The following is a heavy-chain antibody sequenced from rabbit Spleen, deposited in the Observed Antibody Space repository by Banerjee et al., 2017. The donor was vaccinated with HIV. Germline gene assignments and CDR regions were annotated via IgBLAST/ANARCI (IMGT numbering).Heavy chain of an antibody. V-gene: IGHV1S40*01. CDR2: IYTNSGST. Sequence: QSLEESGGDLVKPGASLTLTCTASGFSFSSSYWICWVRQAPGKGLEWIACIYTNSGSTWYASWAKGRFTISKSSSTTVTLQLPSLTAADTATYFCAKYDAGTTYYFYLWGPGTLVTVS. CDR3: AKYDAGTTYYFYL. D-gene: IGHD4-2*01. CDR1: GFSFSSSYW. J-gene: IGHJ4*01.